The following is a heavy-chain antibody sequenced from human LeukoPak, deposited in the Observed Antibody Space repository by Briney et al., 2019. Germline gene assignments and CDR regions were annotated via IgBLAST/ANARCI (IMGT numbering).Heavy chain of an antibody. CDR3: ARRVVVIRDIDY. CDR1: GGSFSGYY. CDR2: INHSGST. J-gene: IGHJ4*02. V-gene: IGHV4-34*01. Sequence: SETLSLTCAVYGGSFSGYYWSWIRQPPGKGLEWIGEINHSGSTNYNPSFKSRVTISVDTSKNQFSLKLSSVTAADTAVYYCARRVVVIRDIDYWGQGTLVTVSS. D-gene: IGHD3-22*01.